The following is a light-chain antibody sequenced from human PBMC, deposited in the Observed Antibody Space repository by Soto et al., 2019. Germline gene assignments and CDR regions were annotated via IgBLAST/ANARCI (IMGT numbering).Light chain of an antibody. J-gene: IGLJ1*01. CDR3: CAYAGSGTYV. Sequence: QSALTQPASVSGSPGQSITISCTGTSSDIGIYNLVSWYQQHPGKAPKFMIYEVSKRPSGISNRFSGSKSSNTASLTISGLQAEDEADYYCCAYAGSGTYVFGTGTKLTVL. V-gene: IGLV2-23*02. CDR2: EVS. CDR1: SSDIGIYNL.